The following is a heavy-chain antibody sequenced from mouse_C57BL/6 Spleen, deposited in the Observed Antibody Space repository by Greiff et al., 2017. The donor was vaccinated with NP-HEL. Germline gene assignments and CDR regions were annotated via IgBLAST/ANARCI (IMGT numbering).Heavy chain of an antibody. J-gene: IGHJ2*01. D-gene: IGHD1-1*01. V-gene: IGHV5-4*01. CDR2: ISDGGSYT. CDR3: ARDDSTVVAPDY. CDR1: GFTFSSYA. Sequence: EVQLVESGGGLVKPGGSLKLSCAASGFTFSSYAMSWVRQTPEKRLEWVATISDGGSYTYYPDNVKGRFTISRDNAKNNLYLQMSHLKSEDTAMYYCARDDSTVVAPDYWGQGTTLTVSS.